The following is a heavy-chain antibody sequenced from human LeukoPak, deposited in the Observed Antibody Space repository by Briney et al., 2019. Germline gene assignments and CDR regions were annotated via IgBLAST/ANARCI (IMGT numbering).Heavy chain of an antibody. J-gene: IGHJ4*02. Sequence: AGGSLRLSCAASGFTFITYVMHWVRQAPGKGLEYVSVISSNGGSAYYANYVKGRFTISRDNSKNTLYLQMGSLRAGDMAVYYCASSVGATPLDYWGQGTLVTVSS. CDR2: ISSNGGSA. D-gene: IGHD1-26*01. V-gene: IGHV3-64*01. CDR3: ASSVGATPLDY. CDR1: GFTFITYV.